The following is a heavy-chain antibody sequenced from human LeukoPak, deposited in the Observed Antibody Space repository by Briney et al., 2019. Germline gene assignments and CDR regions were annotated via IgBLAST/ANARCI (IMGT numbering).Heavy chain of an antibody. CDR1: GFTFSSYG. J-gene: IGHJ4*02. Sequence: GGSLRLSCAASGFTFSSYGMHWVRQAPGKGLEWVAFIRYDGSNKYYADSVKGRFTISRDNSKNTLYLQMNSLRAEDTAVYYCAKDVSYYDSSGYYYPFDYWGQGTLVTVSS. CDR3: AKDVSYYDSSGYYYPFDY. V-gene: IGHV3-30*02. D-gene: IGHD3-22*01. CDR2: IRYDGSNK.